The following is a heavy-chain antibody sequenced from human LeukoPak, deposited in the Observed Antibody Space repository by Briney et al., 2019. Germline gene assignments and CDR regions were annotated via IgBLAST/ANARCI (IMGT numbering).Heavy chain of an antibody. D-gene: IGHD6-13*01. V-gene: IGHV4-38-2*01. CDR2: IYHSGST. CDR3: ARINRQQLVLDY. CDR1: GYSISIGYY. J-gene: IGHJ4*02. Sequence: PSETLSLTCAVSGYSISIGYYWGWIRQPQGKGLEGIGSIYHSGSTYYNPSLKSRLTIPVDTSKNQCALKLRSVTAADAAVYYCARINRQQLVLDYWGQGTLVTVSS.